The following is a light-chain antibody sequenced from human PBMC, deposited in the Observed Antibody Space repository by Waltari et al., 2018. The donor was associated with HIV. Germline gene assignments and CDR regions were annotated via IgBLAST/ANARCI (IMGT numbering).Light chain of an antibody. CDR2: AAS. Sequence: DIVLTQSPHSLAVPLGGRDTSTCKSSQNLLKSAYHHNCLAWYQQKPGQPPKLLIYAASDRAPGVPDRFVGSGSGTDFTLTVNGLQPEDVALYYCQHYYYMPVSFGGGTKVEIK. CDR3: QHYYYMPVS. CDR1: QNLLKSAYHHNC. J-gene: IGKJ4*01. V-gene: IGKV4-1*01.